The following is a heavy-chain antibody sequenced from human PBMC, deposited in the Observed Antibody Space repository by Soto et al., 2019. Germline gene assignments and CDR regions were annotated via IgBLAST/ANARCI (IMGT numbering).Heavy chain of an antibody. CDR3: ARDPGPPPGDYSNYKVAFDI. CDR1: GGSISSGGYY. D-gene: IGHD4-4*01. Sequence: SETLSLTCTVSGGSISSGGYYWSWIRQHPGKGLEWIGYIYYSGSTYYNPSLKSRVTISVDTYKNQFSLKLGSVTAADTAVYYCARDPGPPPGDYSNYKVAFDIWGQGTMVTVSS. V-gene: IGHV4-31*03. J-gene: IGHJ3*02. CDR2: IYYSGST.